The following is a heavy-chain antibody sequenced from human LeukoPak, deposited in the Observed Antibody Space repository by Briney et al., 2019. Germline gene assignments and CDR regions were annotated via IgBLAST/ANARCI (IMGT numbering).Heavy chain of an antibody. V-gene: IGHV4-39*07. CDR2: INHSGST. CDR3: ARRERRHWFDP. CDR1: GGSISSSSYY. Sequence: PSETLSLTCTVSGGSISSSSYYWGWIRQPPGKGLEWIGEINHSGSTNYNPSLKSRVTISVDTSKNQFSLKLSSVTAADTAVYYCARRERRHWFDPWGQGTLVTVSS. D-gene: IGHD1-1*01. J-gene: IGHJ5*02.